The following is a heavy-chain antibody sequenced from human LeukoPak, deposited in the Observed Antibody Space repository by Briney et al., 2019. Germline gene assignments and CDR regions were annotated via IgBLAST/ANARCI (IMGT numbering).Heavy chain of an antibody. Sequence: PGGSLRLSCAASGFTFSSYAMSWVRQAPGKGLEWVAAISCSGGSTYYADSVKGRFTISSDNSKNTLYLQMNSLRAEDTAVYYCAKDVAIQLWLGYFDYWGQGTLVTVSS. D-gene: IGHD5-18*01. CDR2: ISCSGGST. CDR3: AKDVAIQLWLGYFDY. J-gene: IGHJ4*02. CDR1: GFTFSSYA. V-gene: IGHV3-23*01.